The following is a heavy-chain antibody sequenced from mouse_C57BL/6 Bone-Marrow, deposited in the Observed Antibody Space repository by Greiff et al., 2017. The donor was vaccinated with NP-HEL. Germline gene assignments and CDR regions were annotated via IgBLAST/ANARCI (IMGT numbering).Heavy chain of an antibody. CDR2: IYPGSGST. CDR1: GYTFTSYW. J-gene: IGHJ3*01. V-gene: IGHV1-55*01. D-gene: IGHD1-1*01. CDR3: ARGDYYGSSVWFAY. Sequence: QVHVKQPGAELVKPGASVKMSCKASGYTFTSYWITWVKQRPGQGLEWIGDIYPGSGSTNYNEKFKSKATLTVDTSSSTAYMQLSSLTSEDSAVYYCARGDYYGSSVWFAYWGQGTLVTVSA.